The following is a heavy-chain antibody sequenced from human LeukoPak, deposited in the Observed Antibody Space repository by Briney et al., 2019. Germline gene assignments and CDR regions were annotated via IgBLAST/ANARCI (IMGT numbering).Heavy chain of an antibody. V-gene: IGHV4-34*01. CDR2: INYNGST. Sequence: SETLSLTCTVYGGSLSDSYWSWIRQSPGEGLEWIGEINYNGSTNYNPSLKSRVTISVGTSKNHLSLNLRSVTAADTAVYYCARVTPSGGSAFDYWGQGSLVTVSS. D-gene: IGHD3-10*01. CDR1: GGSLSDSY. CDR3: ARVTPSGGSAFDY. J-gene: IGHJ4*02.